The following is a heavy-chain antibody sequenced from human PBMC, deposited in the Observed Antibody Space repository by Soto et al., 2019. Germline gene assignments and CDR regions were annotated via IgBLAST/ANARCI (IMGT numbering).Heavy chain of an antibody. CDR2: IYYSGST. CDR3: ARHYSSGSRNWFDP. V-gene: IGHV4-39*01. J-gene: IGHJ5*02. D-gene: IGHD6-19*01. CDR1: GGSINSSSYF. Sequence: SETLSLTCSVSGGSINSSSYFWGWVRQPPGKGLEWIGSIYYSGSTYYNPSLRSRVTISVDTSKNQFALKLSSVTAADTAVFYCARHYSSGSRNWFDPWGQGTLVTVSS.